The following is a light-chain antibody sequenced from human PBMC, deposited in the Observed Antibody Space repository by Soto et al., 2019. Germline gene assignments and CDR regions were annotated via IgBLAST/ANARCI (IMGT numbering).Light chain of an antibody. Sequence: DIQMTQFPSTLSASVGDRVTITCRASQSINNWVAWYQQKPGKAPKLLIYLASNLESGVPSRFSGSGSGTEFTLTISSLQPADFATYYCQQSDANFGQGTRLEIK. V-gene: IGKV1-5*01. CDR1: QSINNW. CDR2: LAS. CDR3: QQSDAN. J-gene: IGKJ2*01.